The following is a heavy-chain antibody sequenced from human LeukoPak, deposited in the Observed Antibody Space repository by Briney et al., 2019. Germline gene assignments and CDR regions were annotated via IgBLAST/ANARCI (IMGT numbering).Heavy chain of an antibody. D-gene: IGHD3-9*01. CDR1: GFTFSSYS. CDR3: ARDKGGDSLFDWGY. J-gene: IGHJ4*02. CDR2: ISSSSSTI. Sequence: GGSLRLSCAASGFTFSSYSMNWVRQAPGKGLEWVSYISSSSSTIYYADSVKGRFTISRDNAKNSLYLQMNSLRAEDTAVYYCARDKGGDSLFDWGYRGQGTLVTVSS. V-gene: IGHV3-48*04.